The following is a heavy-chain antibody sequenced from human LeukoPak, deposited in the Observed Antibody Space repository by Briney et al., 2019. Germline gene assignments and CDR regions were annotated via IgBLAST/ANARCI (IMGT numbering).Heavy chain of an antibody. CDR1: GGSISSYY. CDR3: ARGSSSWFNWFDP. CDR2: IYYSGST. Sequence: SETLSLTCTVSGGSISSYYWSWIRQPPGKGLEWIGYIYYSGSTNYNPSLKSRVAISVDTSKNQFSLKLSSVTAADTAVYYCARGSSSWFNWFDPWGQGTLVTVSS. J-gene: IGHJ5*02. D-gene: IGHD6-13*01. V-gene: IGHV4-59*01.